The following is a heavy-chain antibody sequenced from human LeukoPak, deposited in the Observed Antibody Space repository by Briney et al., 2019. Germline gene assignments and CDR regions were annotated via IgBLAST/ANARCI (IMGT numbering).Heavy chain of an antibody. J-gene: IGHJ4*02. CDR1: GFTFSSYA. V-gene: IGHV3-23*01. Sequence: PGGSLRLSCAASGFTFSSYAMSWVRQAPGKGLEWVSAISGSGGSTYYADSVKGRFTISRDNSKNTLYLQMNSQRAEDTAVYYCASTYYYDSSGYYYTRAVDYWGQGTLVTVSS. CDR3: ASTYYYDSSGYYYTRAVDY. CDR2: ISGSGGST. D-gene: IGHD3-22*01.